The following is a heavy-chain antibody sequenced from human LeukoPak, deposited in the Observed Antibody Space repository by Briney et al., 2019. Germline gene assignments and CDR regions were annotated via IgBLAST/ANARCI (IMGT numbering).Heavy chain of an antibody. J-gene: IGHJ4*02. V-gene: IGHV4-39*07. D-gene: IGHD6-19*01. Sequence: KPSETLSLTCTVSGGSISSSSYYWGWIRQPPGKGLEWIGSIYYSGSTYYNPSLKSRVTISVDTSKNQFSLKLSSVTAADTAVYYCARVVSSGWPYFDYWGQGTLVTVSS. CDR2: IYYSGST. CDR3: ARVVSSGWPYFDY. CDR1: GGSISSSSYY.